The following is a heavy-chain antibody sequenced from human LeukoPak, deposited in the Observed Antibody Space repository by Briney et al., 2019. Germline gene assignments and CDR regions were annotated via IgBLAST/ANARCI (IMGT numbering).Heavy chain of an antibody. CDR3: ARDRGVGATHAFDI. V-gene: IGHV4-34*01. J-gene: IGHJ3*02. CDR1: GGSFSGYY. D-gene: IGHD1-26*01. Sequence: SETLSLTCAVYGGSFSGYYWSWIRQPPGKGLEWIGEINHSGSTNYNPSLKSRVTISVDTSKNQFSLRLSSVTAADTAVYYCARDRGVGATHAFDIWGQGTMVTVSS. CDR2: INHSGST.